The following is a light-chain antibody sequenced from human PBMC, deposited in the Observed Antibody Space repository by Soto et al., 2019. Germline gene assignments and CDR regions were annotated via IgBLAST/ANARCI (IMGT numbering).Light chain of an antibody. V-gene: IGKV2-28*01. CDR2: LGS. Sequence: DIVMTQSPLSLPVTPGEPASFSCRSSQSLLHRNGFNYLDWYLQKPGQSPQLLIYLGSNRASGVPDRFSGSGSGTDFTLKISRLEAEDVGVYYCMQTLQTPRTFGQGTKVEIK. CDR1: QSLLHRNGFNY. J-gene: IGKJ1*01. CDR3: MQTLQTPRT.